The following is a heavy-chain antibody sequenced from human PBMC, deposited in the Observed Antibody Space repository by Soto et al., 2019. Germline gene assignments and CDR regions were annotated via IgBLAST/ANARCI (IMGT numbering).Heavy chain of an antibody. CDR1: GGSISSSGCY. J-gene: IGHJ3*02. CDR3: ARLTSSSWPWAYAI. V-gene: IGHV4-39*01. D-gene: IGHD6-13*01. Sequence: PSETLSLACTVSGGSISSSGCYWGWIRQPPGKGLEWIGSMFESGSTYYNPSLKSRLTISVDTSKNQFSLNLNSVTAADTAIYYCARLTSSSWPWAYAIWGQGTMVTVSS. CDR2: MFESGST.